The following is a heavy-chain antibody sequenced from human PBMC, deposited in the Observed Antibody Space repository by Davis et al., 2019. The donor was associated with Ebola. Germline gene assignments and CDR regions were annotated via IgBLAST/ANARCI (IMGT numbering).Heavy chain of an antibody. J-gene: IGHJ5*02. Sequence: PSETLSLTCTVYGGSISSHYWSWIRQPPGKGLEWIGYIYYSGSTNYNPSLKSRVTISVDTSKNQFSLKLSSVTAADTAVYYCARDPSSTSLRGFDPWGQGTLVTVSS. CDR3: ARDPSSTSLRGFDP. D-gene: IGHD2-2*01. V-gene: IGHV4-59*11. CDR1: GGSISSHY. CDR2: IYYSGST.